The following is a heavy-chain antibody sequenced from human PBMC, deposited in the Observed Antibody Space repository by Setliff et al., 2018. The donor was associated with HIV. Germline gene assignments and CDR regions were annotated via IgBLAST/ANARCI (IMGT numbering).Heavy chain of an antibody. Sequence: SETLSLTCTVSGGSISSSSYYWGWIRQPPGKGLEWIGTIYYSGSTYYNPSLKSRVTISVDTSKNQFSLKLSSVTAADTAVYYCARGNYGDYVGIYYYYGMDVWGQGTTVTVSS. D-gene: IGHD4-17*01. CDR2: IYYSGST. CDR3: ARGNYGDYVGIYYYYGMDV. CDR1: GGSISSSSYY. V-gene: IGHV4-39*07. J-gene: IGHJ6*02.